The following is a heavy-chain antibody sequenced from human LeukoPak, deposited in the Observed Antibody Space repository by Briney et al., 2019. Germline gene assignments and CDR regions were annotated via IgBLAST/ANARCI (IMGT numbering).Heavy chain of an antibody. Sequence: GESLTLSCAASGFSFTTYCMHWVRQAPGKGLEWVAFVRYGGGNTFSADSVKGRFAISRDNSKNTLYLQMSSLTIEDTAVYYCAKGAGGQQLMGFWGRGTLVSASS. J-gene: IGHJ4*02. D-gene: IGHD6-13*01. CDR1: GFSFTTYC. V-gene: IGHV3-30*02. CDR3: AKGAGGQQLMGF. CDR2: VRYGGGNT.